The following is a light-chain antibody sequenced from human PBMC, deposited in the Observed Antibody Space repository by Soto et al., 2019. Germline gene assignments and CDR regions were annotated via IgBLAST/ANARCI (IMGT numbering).Light chain of an antibody. Sequence: EIILTQSPATLSLSPGERATLSCTASQSVAPYFLWYQQKPGQAPRLLIYDVSKRATGIPARFSGTGSGSDFTLTISSLEPEDSAVYFCQQRSVWPPITFGQGTRLEIK. J-gene: IGKJ5*01. V-gene: IGKV3-11*01. CDR3: QQRSVWPPIT. CDR1: QSVAPY. CDR2: DVS.